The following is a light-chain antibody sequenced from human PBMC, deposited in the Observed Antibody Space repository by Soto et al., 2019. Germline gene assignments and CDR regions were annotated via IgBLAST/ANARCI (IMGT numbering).Light chain of an antibody. V-gene: IGKV3-15*01. CDR3: QQYNSWPPIT. Sequence: EMRMTQSPATLSVAPGERVPLSCRTSHSVNSHVAWYQQKPGQAPRLLLYGASTRATGIPVRFSGSGSGTEFTLTISSLQSEDFAVYYCQQYNSWPPITFGQGTRLEIK. J-gene: IGKJ5*01. CDR1: HSVNSH. CDR2: GAS.